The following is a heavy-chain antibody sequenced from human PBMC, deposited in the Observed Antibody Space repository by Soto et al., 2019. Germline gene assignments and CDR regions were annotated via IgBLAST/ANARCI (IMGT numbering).Heavy chain of an antibody. CDR2: IIPIFGTA. J-gene: IGHJ4*02. CDR1: GGTFSSYA. V-gene: IGHV1-69*01. Sequence: QVQLVQSGAEVKKPGSSVKVSCKASGGTFSSYAISWVRQAPGQGLEWMGGIIPIFGTANYAQKFQGRVTITADESTSQANMELSSLGSENPAVYYGARDGAYEGGPYFDYWGQGTLVTVSS. D-gene: IGHD5-12*01. CDR3: ARDGAYEGGPYFDY.